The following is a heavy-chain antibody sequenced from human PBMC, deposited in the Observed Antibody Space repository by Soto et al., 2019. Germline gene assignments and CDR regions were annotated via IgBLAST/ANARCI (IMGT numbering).Heavy chain of an antibody. Sequence: EVQLLESGGGLVQPGGSLRLSCAASGFTFSSYAMSWVRQAPGKGLEWVSAISGSGGSTYYADSVKGRFTISRDNSKNTLYLQMNSLRAEDTVVYYCAKDPRIAAAGKSWRKGPYYYYYMDVWGKGSTVSVSS. CDR3: AKDPRIAAAGKSWRKGPYYYYYMDV. V-gene: IGHV3-23*01. CDR2: ISGSGGST. D-gene: IGHD6-13*01. J-gene: IGHJ6*03. CDR1: GFTFSSYA.